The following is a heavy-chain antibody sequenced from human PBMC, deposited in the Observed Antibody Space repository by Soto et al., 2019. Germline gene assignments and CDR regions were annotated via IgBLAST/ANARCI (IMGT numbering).Heavy chain of an antibody. CDR1: GDSVSSNNYY. Sequence: PSETLSLTCTVIGDSVSSNNYYWSWIRQRPGKGLEWIGYIHYSGDSYDNPSLTSRITMSMDVSKNQFSLNLRSVTAADTAISYCARDGNDSSGSKGFDYWGQGTLVTVSS. D-gene: IGHD3-22*01. CDR2: IHYSGDS. CDR3: ARDGNDSSGSKGFDY. J-gene: IGHJ4*02. V-gene: IGHV4-31*03.